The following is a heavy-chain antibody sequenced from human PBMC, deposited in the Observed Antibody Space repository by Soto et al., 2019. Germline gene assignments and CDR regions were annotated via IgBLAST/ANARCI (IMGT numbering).Heavy chain of an antibody. CDR3: ARGHIAAAGYYFDY. D-gene: IGHD6-13*01. J-gene: IGHJ4*02. CDR2: INSDGSST. CDR1: GFTFSSYW. V-gene: IGHV3-74*01. Sequence: GGSLRLSCAASGFTFSSYWMHWVRQAPGKGLVWVSRINSDGSSTSYADSVKGRFTISRDNAKNTLYLQMNSLRAEDTAVYYCARGHIAAAGYYFDYWGQGTLVTVSS.